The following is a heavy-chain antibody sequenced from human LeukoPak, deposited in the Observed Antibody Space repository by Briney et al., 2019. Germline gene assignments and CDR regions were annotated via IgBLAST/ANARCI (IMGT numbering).Heavy chain of an antibody. D-gene: IGHD3-16*01. J-gene: IGHJ4*02. Sequence: PGGSLRLSCTTSGFTFSNYNINWARQAPGKGLEWVSHISSSGSTIKYADSVKGRFTISRDNAKNTLYLQMNSLRADDTAVYYCARVDWGSGYFDYWGQGTLVTVSS. CDR1: GFTFSNYN. CDR2: ISSSGSTI. CDR3: ARVDWGSGYFDY. V-gene: IGHV3-48*01.